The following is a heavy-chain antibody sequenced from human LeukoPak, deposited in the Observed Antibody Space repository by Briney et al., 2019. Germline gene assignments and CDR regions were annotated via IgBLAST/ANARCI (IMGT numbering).Heavy chain of an antibody. CDR1: GFTFSGYA. D-gene: IGHD6-13*01. CDR2: IISNGEST. Sequence: GGSLRLSCSVSGFTFSGYAMHWVRQAPGKGLEYVSAIISNGESTYYSDSVKDRFTISRDNSKNTLYLQMSSLRPEDTAVYYCVKSASTWYLFDYWGGGPRVTVSS. CDR3: VKSASTWYLFDY. V-gene: IGHV3-64*03. J-gene: IGHJ4*02.